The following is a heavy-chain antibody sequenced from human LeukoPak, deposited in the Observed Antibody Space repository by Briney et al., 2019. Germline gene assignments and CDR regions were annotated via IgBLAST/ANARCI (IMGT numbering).Heavy chain of an antibody. CDR2: ISGSGGST. CDR3: AKTRACSNELCHGVFDY. CDR1: GFIFRSYA. J-gene: IGHJ4*02. D-gene: IGHD2-8*01. V-gene: IGHV3-23*01. Sequence: GGSLRLSCAASGFIFRSYAMSWVRQAPGKGLEWVSTISGSGGSTYYADSVKGRFTISRDNSKNTVYLQMNSLRAEDTAVYYCAKTRACSNELCHGVFDYWGQGTLVTVSS.